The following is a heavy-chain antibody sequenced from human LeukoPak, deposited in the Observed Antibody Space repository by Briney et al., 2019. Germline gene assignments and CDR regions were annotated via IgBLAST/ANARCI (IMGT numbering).Heavy chain of an antibody. J-gene: IGHJ4*02. CDR3: ARDRDYYGSGSYLGY. Sequence: GGSLRLSCAASGFTFSSSAMSWVRQAPGKGLEWVSAITGSGYSTYYADSVKGRFTISRDNAKNSLYLQMNSLRAEDTAVYYCARDRDYYGSGSYLGYWGQGTLVTVSS. D-gene: IGHD3-10*01. CDR1: GFTFSSSA. CDR2: ITGSGYST. V-gene: IGHV3-23*01.